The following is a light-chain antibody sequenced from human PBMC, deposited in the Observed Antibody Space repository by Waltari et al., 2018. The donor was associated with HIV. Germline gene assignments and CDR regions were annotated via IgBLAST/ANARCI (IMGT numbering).Light chain of an antibody. CDR1: QSVSSNF. J-gene: IGKJ1*01. CDR3: QQYGSSPRT. V-gene: IGKV3-20*01. CDR2: GAS. Sequence: EVVLTQSPGPLSLSPGERATLSCRASQSVSSNFVAWYQQKPGQAPRLLIYGASSRATGIPDRFSGSGSGTDFTLTISRLEPEDFAVYYCQQYGSSPRTFGQGP.